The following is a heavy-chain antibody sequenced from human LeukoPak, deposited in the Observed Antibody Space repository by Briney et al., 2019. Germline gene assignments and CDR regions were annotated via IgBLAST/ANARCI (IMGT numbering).Heavy chain of an antibody. J-gene: IGHJ4*02. V-gene: IGHV1-2*02. D-gene: IGHD3-10*01. CDR3: ARVSGQPNRFLSRY. CDR2: INPNSGGT. CDR1: GYTFTGYY. Sequence: EASVKVSCKASGYTFTGYYMHWARQAPGQGLEWMGWINPNSGGTNYAQKFQGRVTMTRDTSISTAYMELSRLRSDDTAVYYCARVSGQPNRFLSRYWGQGTLVTVSS.